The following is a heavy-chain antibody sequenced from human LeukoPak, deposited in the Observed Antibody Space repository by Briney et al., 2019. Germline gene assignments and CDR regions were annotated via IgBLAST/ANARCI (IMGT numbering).Heavy chain of an antibody. CDR3: ARHGDKYTYGLSPDY. J-gene: IGHJ4*02. Sequence: ASVKVSCKASGYTFTGFYMHWVRQAPGQGLEWMGWINPNSGGTDYAQKFQGRVTMARDTSINTAYLQWSSLKASDTAIYYCARHGDKYTYGLSPDYWGQGALVTVSS. CDR1: GYTFTGFY. V-gene: IGHV1-2*02. D-gene: IGHD5-18*01. CDR2: INPNSGGT.